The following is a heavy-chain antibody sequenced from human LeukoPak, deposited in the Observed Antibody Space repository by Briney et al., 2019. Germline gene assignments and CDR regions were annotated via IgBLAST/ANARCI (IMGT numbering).Heavy chain of an antibody. D-gene: IGHD3-10*01. CDR3: ARATMVRGVTFHPDY. V-gene: IGHV1-18*01. CDR2: ISGYNGNT. Sequence: ASVKVSCKTSGYTFTTYGITWVRQAPGRGLEWMGWISGYNGNTNYAQILQGRVSMTTDTSTSTAYMELRSLRSDDTAVYYCARATMVRGVTFHPDYWGQGTLVTVSS. CDR1: GYTFTTYG. J-gene: IGHJ4*02.